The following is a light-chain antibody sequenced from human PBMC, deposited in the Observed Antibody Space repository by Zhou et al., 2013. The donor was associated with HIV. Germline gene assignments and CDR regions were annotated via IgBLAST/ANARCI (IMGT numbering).Light chain of an antibody. CDR1: QSVNSN. Sequence: EIVMTQSPATLSVSPGERATLSCRASQSVNSNLAWYQQKPGQAPRLLIYEASNRATGIPARFSGSGSGTDFTLTISSLEPEDFAVYYCQQRSNWPLIFGGGTKVEIK. CDR2: EAS. V-gene: IGKV3-11*01. CDR3: QQRSNWPLI. J-gene: IGKJ4*01.